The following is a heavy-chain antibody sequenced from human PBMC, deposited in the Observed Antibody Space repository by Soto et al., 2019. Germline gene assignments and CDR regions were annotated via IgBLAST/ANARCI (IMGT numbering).Heavy chain of an antibody. CDR3: ARWRSSGYYYYYGMDV. CDR1: GGSFSGYY. Sequence: SETLSLTCAVYGGSFSGYYWSWIRQPPGKGLEWIGEINHSGSTNYNPSLKSRVTISVDTSKNQFSLKLSSVTAADTAVYYCARWRSSGYYYYYGMDVWGQGTTVTVSS. D-gene: IGHD6-6*01. V-gene: IGHV4-34*01. CDR2: INHSGST. J-gene: IGHJ6*02.